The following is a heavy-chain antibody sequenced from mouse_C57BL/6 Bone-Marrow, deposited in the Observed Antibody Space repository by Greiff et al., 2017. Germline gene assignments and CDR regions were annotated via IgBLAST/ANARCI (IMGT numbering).Heavy chain of an antibody. D-gene: IGHD2-5*01. Sequence: QVQLQQSGPGLVQPSQRLSITCTVSGFSLTSYGVHWVRQSPGKGLEWLGVIWRGGSTDYNAAFMSRLSITKDISKSQVFFKMNSLQADDTAIYYWDKDYSNYVAMDYWGQGTSVTVSS. V-gene: IGHV2-5*01. J-gene: IGHJ4*01. CDR1: GFSLTSYG. CDR3: DKDYSNYVAMDY. CDR2: IWRGGST.